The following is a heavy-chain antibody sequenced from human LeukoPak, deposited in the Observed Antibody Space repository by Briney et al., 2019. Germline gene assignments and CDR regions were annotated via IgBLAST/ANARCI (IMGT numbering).Heavy chain of an antibody. J-gene: IGHJ4*02. CDR3: ARAYGSGSSYHPDY. V-gene: IGHV1-2*02. CDR2: INPNSGGT. D-gene: IGHD3-10*01. CDR1: GYTFTAYY. Sequence: GTSVKVSCKASGYTFTAYYMHWVRQAPGQGLEWMGWINPNSGGTNTSQKFQDRATLTRDTSINTAYMELSSLRSDDTAVYYCARAYGSGSSYHPDYWGLGTLVTVSS.